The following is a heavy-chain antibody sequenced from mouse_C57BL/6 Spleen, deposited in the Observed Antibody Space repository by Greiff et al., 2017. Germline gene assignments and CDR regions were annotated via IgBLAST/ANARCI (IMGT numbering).Heavy chain of an antibody. J-gene: IGHJ4*01. Sequence: EVQLVESGGGLVQSGRSLRLSCATSGFTFSDFYMEWVRQAPGKGLEWIAASRNKANDYTTEYNASVKGRFIVSRDTTQTILYLQMHALIAEDTAIYYCARDHDGYFYAMDCWGQGTSVTVSS. CDR2: SRNKANDYTT. CDR3: ARDHDGYFYAMDC. D-gene: IGHD2-3*01. CDR1: GFTFSDFY. V-gene: IGHV7-1*01.